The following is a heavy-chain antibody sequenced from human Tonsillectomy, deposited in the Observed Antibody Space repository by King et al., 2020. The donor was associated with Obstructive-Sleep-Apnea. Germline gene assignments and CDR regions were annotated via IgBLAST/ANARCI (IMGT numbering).Heavy chain of an antibody. CDR1: GASVSSSSYY. D-gene: IGHD5-24*01. V-gene: IGHV4-39*01. J-gene: IGHJ4*02. Sequence: QLQESGPGLVRPSETLSLTCTVSGASVSSSSYYWGWVRQPPGKGLEWIGAIYSSGSTDYNPSFRSRVTISVDTSKGQFSLRLNPVTAADTAVYFCASSEGYRPCDFWGQGTLVTVSS. CDR3: ASSEGYRPCDF. CDR2: IYSSGST.